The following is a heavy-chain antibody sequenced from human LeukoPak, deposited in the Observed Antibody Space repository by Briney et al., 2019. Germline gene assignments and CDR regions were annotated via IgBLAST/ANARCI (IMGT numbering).Heavy chain of an antibody. CDR1: GFTFINAW. D-gene: IGHD3-10*01. CDR3: ARGGVDYYGSGTYYLMYYFDY. V-gene: IGHV3-23*01. CDR2: VSGSGGAS. Sequence: GGSLRLSCAASGFTFINAWMSWVRQAPGKGLEWISGVSGSGGASYYADSVKGRFTISRDDSHNTLYLQMNSLRAEDTAVYFCARGGVDYYGSGTYYLMYYFDYWGQGALVTVSS. J-gene: IGHJ4*02.